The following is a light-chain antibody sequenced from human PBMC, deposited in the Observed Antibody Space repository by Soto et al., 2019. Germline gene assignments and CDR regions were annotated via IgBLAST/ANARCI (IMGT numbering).Light chain of an antibody. CDR2: DAS. CDR3: QQYNTDVWT. V-gene: IGKV1-5*01. Sequence: DIQLTQSPSTLPASVGDSVTITCRASQSVSSWLAWHQLKPGKAPKLLIYDASSLKSGVPSRFSGSGSGTHFTLTSNNLPPDDFATYYWQQYNTDVWTFGQGTKVEIK. CDR1: QSVSSW. J-gene: IGKJ1*01.